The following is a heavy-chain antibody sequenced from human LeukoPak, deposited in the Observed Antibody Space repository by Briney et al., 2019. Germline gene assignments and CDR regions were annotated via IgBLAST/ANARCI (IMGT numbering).Heavy chain of an antibody. CDR1: GFTFSSYG. CDR3: GRVYDVLGVDY. Sequence: PGGSLRLSCAASGFTFSSYGMHWVRQAPGKGLEWVAVIWYDGSNKYYADSVKGRFTISRDNSKNTLYLQMNSLRAEDTAVYYWGRVYDVLGVDYWGQEPLVTVPS. CDR2: IWYDGSNK. D-gene: IGHD3-9*01. V-gene: IGHV3-33*01. J-gene: IGHJ4*02.